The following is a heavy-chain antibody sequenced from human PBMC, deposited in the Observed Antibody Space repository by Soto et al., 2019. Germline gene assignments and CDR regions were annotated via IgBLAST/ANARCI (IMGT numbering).Heavy chain of an antibody. D-gene: IGHD3-10*01. Sequence: GGSLRLSCAASGLTFSNYAMSWVRQAPGMGLEWVSAISPNGDTTNYADSVKGRFTISRDNSKNTVYLQMNSLRADDTAVYYCAGDQSYLSFWGLGTLVTVSS. CDR2: ISPNGDTT. V-gene: IGHV3-23*01. J-gene: IGHJ4*02. CDR1: GLTFSNYA. CDR3: AGDQSYLSF.